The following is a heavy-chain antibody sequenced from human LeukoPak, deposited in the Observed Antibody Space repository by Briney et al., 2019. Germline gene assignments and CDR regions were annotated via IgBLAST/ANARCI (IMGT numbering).Heavy chain of an antibody. D-gene: IGHD2-15*01. CDR3: ARRISGAWFDP. CDR1: GFSISSGYY. CDR2: IYHSGST. V-gene: IGHV4-38-2*02. J-gene: IGHJ5*02. Sequence: PSETLFLTCSVSGFSISSGYYWGWIRQPPGKGLDWIGIIYHSGSTYYNPSLKSRVTMSVDTSKNQFSLKLSSVTAADTAVYYCARRISGAWFDPWGQGTLVTVSS.